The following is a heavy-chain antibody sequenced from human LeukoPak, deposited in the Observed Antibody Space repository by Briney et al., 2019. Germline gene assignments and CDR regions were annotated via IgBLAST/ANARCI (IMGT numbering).Heavy chain of an antibody. CDR1: EFTFSNYA. CDR2: ISTNGGNT. CDR3: ARGMTTVTWAFDI. V-gene: IGHV3-64*01. D-gene: IGHD4-17*01. Sequence: GGSLRLSCAASEFTFSNYAMHWVPQAPEKGLEYVSAISTNGGNTYYANSVKGRFTISRDNSKNTLYLQMGSLRAEDMAVYYCARGMTTVTWAFDIWGQGTMVTVSS. J-gene: IGHJ3*02.